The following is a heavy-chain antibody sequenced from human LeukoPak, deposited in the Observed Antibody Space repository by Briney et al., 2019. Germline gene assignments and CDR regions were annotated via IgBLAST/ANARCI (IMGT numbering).Heavy chain of an antibody. V-gene: IGHV4-39*01. CDR2: IYYSGST. J-gene: IGHJ3*02. Sequence: SETQSLTCTVSGGSISCSSYYWGWIRQPPGKGLEWIGSIYYSGSTYYNPSLKSRVTISVDTSKNQFSLKLSSVTAADTAVYYCARHKYREAFDIWGQGTMATVSS. D-gene: IGHD2-2*01. CDR3: ARHKYREAFDI. CDR1: GGSISCSSYY.